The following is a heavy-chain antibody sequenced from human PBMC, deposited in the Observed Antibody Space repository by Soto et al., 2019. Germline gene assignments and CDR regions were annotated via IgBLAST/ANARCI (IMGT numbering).Heavy chain of an antibody. Sequence: TSETLSLTRAVSGGSISSGGYPWSWIRQPPGKGLEWIGYIYHSGSTYYNPSLKSRVTISVDRSKNQFSLKLSSVTAADTAVYYCARVPDRWGQGTLVTVSS. V-gene: IGHV4-30-2*01. D-gene: IGHD2-2*01. J-gene: IGHJ5*02. CDR1: GGSISSGGYP. CDR3: ARVPDR. CDR2: IYHSGST.